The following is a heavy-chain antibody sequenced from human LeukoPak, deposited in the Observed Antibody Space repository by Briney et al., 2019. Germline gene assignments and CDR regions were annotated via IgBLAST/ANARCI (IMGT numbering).Heavy chain of an antibody. V-gene: IGHV1-18*01. CDR3: ARDSYYYDTYYFDY. Sequence: ASVKVSFKASGYTFTNYGISWVRQAPGQGLEWMGWISAYNGNTKYAQSLQGRVTMTADTSTTTAYMELRSLTSDDTAVYYCARDSYYYDTYYFDYWGQGTLVTVSS. CDR1: GYTFTNYG. D-gene: IGHD3-22*01. J-gene: IGHJ4*02. CDR2: ISAYNGNT.